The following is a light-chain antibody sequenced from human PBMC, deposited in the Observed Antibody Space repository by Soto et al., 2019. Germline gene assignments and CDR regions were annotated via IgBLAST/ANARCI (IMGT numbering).Light chain of an antibody. CDR3: QQYHGSPFT. CDR2: SVS. V-gene: IGKV3-20*01. CDR1: QSVGRSY. Sequence: DIEMTQSPGTLSLSPGERATLSCRASQSVGRSYFAWYQQTPGQAPRLLISSVSKRATGIPDRFSGGGSGTDFTLTISSVEPEDFATYFCQQYHGSPFTFGQGTKLDIK. J-gene: IGKJ3*01.